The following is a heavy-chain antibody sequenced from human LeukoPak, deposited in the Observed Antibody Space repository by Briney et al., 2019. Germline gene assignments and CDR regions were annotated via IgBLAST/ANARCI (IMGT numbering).Heavy chain of an antibody. J-gene: IGHJ6*02. CDR1: GFPFSSYA. CDR3: ARLLAVAESGYYYGMDV. V-gene: IGHV3-30*04. D-gene: IGHD6-19*01. CDR2: ISYDGSNK. Sequence: PGRSLRLSFAASGFPFSSYAMHWVRLAPGKGLEWVAVISYDGSNKYYADSVKGRFTISRDNSKNTLYLQMNSLRAEDTAVYYCARLLAVAESGYYYGMDVWGQGTTVTVSS.